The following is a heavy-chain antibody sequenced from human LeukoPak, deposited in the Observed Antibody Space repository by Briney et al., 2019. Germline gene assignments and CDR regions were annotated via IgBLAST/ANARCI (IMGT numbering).Heavy chain of an antibody. CDR3: ARDVGGYCSGGRCYPADWFDP. V-gene: IGHV4-39*07. CDR2: MYYSGST. D-gene: IGHD2-15*01. Sequence: PSETLSLTCTVSGGSISSSSSYWGWIRQPPGKGLEWVGSMYYSGSTYYNPSLKSRVTISVDTSKNQFSLKLTSVTAADTAVYYCARDVGGYCSGGRCYPADWFDPWGQGILVTVSS. CDR1: GGSISSSSSY. J-gene: IGHJ5*02.